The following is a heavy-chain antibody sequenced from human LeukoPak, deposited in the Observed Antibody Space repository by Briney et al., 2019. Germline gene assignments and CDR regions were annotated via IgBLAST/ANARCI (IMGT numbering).Heavy chain of an antibody. Sequence: ASVKVSCKASGYTFTGYYMHWVRQAPGQGLEWMWWMNPNSVRTGLAQKFQGRVTMTRNTSINTGYMELTSLRSEDTAVYYCARGRYRSDYWGQGTLVTVSS. V-gene: IGHV1-8*02. CDR2: MNPNSVRT. D-gene: IGHD1-26*01. J-gene: IGHJ4*02. CDR3: ARGRYRSDY. CDR1: GYTFTGYY.